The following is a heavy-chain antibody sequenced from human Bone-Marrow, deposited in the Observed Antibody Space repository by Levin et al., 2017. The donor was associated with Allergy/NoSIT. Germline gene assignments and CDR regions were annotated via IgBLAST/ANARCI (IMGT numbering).Heavy chain of an antibody. CDR3: ARDMAYYDFWSGYFFSHKFDP. V-gene: IGHV3-21*01. CDR2: ISSSSSYI. CDR1: GFTFSSYS. J-gene: IGHJ5*02. D-gene: IGHD3-3*01. Sequence: SCAASGFTFSSYSMNWVRQAPGKGLEWVSSISSSSSYIYYADSVKGRFTISRDNAKNSLYLQMNSLRAEDTAVYYCARDMAYYDFWSGYFFSHKFDPWGQGTLVTVSS.